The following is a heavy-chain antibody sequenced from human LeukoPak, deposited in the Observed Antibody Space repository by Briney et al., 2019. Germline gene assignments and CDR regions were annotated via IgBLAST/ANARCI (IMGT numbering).Heavy chain of an antibody. CDR2: IKEDGSEK. D-gene: IGHD3-3*01. CDR3: GRLRFPDC. J-gene: IGHJ4*02. V-gene: IGHV3-7*03. CDR1: GFTFSSYW. Sequence: GGSLRLSCAASGFTFSSYWMHWVRQAPGKGLEWVANIKEDGSEKYYVDSVRGRFTISRDNAKNSLYLQMNSLRVEDTAIYSCGRLRFPDCWGQGTLVTVSS.